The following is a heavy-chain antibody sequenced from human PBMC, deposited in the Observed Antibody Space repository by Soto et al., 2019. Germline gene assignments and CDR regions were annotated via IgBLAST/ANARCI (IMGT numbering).Heavy chain of an antibody. D-gene: IGHD3-10*01. CDR3: ARGGGAIPSYYYGMDV. V-gene: IGHV4-59*01. CDR2: IYYSGGP. J-gene: IGHJ6*02. CDR1: GGSISGYY. Sequence: LSLTCTVSGGSISGYYWTWIRQPPGKGLEWIGYIYYSGGPNYNPSLKSRVTISVDTSKNQFSLKLTSVTAADTAVYYCARGGGAIPSYYYGMDVWGQGXTVTVSS.